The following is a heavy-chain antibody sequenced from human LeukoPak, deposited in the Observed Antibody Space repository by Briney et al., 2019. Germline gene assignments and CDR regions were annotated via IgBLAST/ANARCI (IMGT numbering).Heavy chain of an antibody. CDR2: ISAYNGNT. V-gene: IGHV1-18*01. Sequence: GASVKVSCKASGGTFSSYAISWVRQAPGQGLEWMGWISAYNGNTNYAQKLQGRVTMTTDTSTSTAYMELRSLRSDDTAVYYCARDKTRTGGYFDWDGDAFDIWGQGTMVTVSS. D-gene: IGHD3-9*01. CDR1: GGTFSSYA. CDR3: ARDKTRTGGYFDWDGDAFDI. J-gene: IGHJ3*02.